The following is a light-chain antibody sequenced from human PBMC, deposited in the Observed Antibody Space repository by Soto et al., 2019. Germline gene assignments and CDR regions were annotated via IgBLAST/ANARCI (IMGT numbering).Light chain of an antibody. Sequence: DIQMTQSPSTLSASVGDRVTITCRASQSINGWLAWYQHKSGKAPKLLIYEASSLESGVPSRFSGSGSGTEFTLTISSLQPDDFATYYCLHYYTYPLTFGQGTKVDIK. CDR1: QSINGW. CDR2: EAS. V-gene: IGKV1-5*03. J-gene: IGKJ1*01. CDR3: LHYYTYPLT.